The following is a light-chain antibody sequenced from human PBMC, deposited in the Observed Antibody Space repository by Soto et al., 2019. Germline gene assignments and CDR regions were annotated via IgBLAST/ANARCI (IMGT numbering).Light chain of an antibody. CDR1: QGVTTN. CDR3: QQYGSSPPWT. V-gene: IGKV3-15*01. Sequence: EIVMTQSPATLSVSPGERATLSCRAGQGVTTNFAWYQQKSGQSPRLLIYDVSIRATGVPARFSGSGSGTDFTLTISSLEPEDFAVYYCQQYGSSPPWTFGQGTKVDIK. CDR2: DVS. J-gene: IGKJ1*01.